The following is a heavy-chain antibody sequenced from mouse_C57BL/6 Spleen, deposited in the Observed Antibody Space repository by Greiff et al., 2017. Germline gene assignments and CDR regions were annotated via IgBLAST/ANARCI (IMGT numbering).Heavy chain of an antibody. CDR3: AREGNYYGSREFAY. Sequence: QVQLQQSGAELVRPGTSVKVSCKASGYAFTNYLIEWVKQRPGQGLEWIGVINPGSGGTNYNEKFKGKATLTADKSSSTAYMQLSSLTSEDSAVDFCAREGNYYGSREFAYWGQGTLVTVSA. CDR2: INPGSGGT. D-gene: IGHD1-1*01. CDR1: GYAFTNYL. J-gene: IGHJ3*01. V-gene: IGHV1-54*01.